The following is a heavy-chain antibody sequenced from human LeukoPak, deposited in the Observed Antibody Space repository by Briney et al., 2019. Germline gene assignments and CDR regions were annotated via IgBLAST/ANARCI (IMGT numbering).Heavy chain of an antibody. CDR1: GFTFSSYG. CDR3: ARDPGDIVVAGTFDY. V-gene: IGHV3-20*04. CDR2: ITWNGGST. Sequence: PGGSLRLSCAASGFTFSSYGMSWVRQAPGKGLEWVSGITWNGGSTGYADSVKGRFTISRDNAKNSLYLQMNSLRAEDTALYYCARDPGDIVVAGTFDYWGQGTLVTVSS. J-gene: IGHJ4*02. D-gene: IGHD6-19*01.